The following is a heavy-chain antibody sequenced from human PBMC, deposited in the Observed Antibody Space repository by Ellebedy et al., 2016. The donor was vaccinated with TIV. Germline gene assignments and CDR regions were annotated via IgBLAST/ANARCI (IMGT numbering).Heavy chain of an antibody. Sequence: GESLKISCAASGFTFSSYAMSWVRQAPGKGLEWVSGISGSGGGTYYAASVKGRFTMSRDNSKNTLYLQMNSLRAEDTAVYYCAKSAVVTPACMDVWGQGTTVTVSS. V-gene: IGHV3-23*01. CDR3: AKSAVVTPACMDV. CDR1: GFTFSSYA. CDR2: ISGSGGGT. D-gene: IGHD3-22*01. J-gene: IGHJ6*02.